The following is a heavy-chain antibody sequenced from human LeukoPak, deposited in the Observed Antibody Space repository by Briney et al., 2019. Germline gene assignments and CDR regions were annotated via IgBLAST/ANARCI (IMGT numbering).Heavy chain of an antibody. J-gene: IGHJ4*02. CDR1: GYTFTGYY. Sequence: ASVKVSCKASGYTFTGYYIHWVRQAPGQGLEWMGWINPNSGGTKYAQKFQGRVTMTRDTSISQAYMGLSRLRSGDTAMYYCARIYYYGSGSYYEYYFDYWGQGTLVTVSS. CDR2: INPNSGGT. V-gene: IGHV1-2*02. CDR3: ARIYYYGSGSYYEYYFDY. D-gene: IGHD3-10*01.